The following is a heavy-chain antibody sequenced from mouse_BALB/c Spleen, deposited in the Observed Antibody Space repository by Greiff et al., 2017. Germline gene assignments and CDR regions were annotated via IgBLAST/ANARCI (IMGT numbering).Heavy chain of an antibody. D-gene: IGHD1-1*01. CDR1: GYTFTDYA. CDR2: ISTYYGDA. J-gene: IGHJ1*01. Sequence: VQLQESGAELVRPGVSVKISCKGSGYTFTDYAMHWVKQSHAKSLEWIGVISTYYGDASYNQKFKGKATMTVDKSSSTAYMELARLTSEDSAIYYCARSHYYGSSLNWYFDVWGAGTTVTVSS. V-gene: IGHV1S137*01. CDR3: ARSHYYGSSLNWYFDV.